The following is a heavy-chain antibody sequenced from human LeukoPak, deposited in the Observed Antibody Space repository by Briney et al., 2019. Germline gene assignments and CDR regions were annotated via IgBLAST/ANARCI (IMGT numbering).Heavy chain of an antibody. Sequence: SETLSLTCAVYGGSFSGYYWSWIRQPPGKGLEWIGEINHSGSTNYNPSLKSRVTISVDTSKNQFSLKLSSVTAADTAVYYCARRGGGYRHFDYWGQGTLVTVSS. CDR3: ARRGGGYRHFDY. V-gene: IGHV4-34*01. J-gene: IGHJ4*02. CDR2: INHSGST. CDR1: GGSFSGYY. D-gene: IGHD5-18*01.